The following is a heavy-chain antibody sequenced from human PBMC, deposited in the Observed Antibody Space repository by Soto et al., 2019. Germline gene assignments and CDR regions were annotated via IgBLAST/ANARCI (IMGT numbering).Heavy chain of an antibody. V-gene: IGHV4-31*03. CDR1: GGSISSGGYY. J-gene: IGHJ4*02. D-gene: IGHD1-26*01. Sequence: QVQLQESGPGLVKPSQTLSLTCTVSGGSISSGGYYWSWIRQHPGKGLEWIGYIYYSGSTYYNPSVKSRVTISXXPXKXXCTLKLSSVTAADTAVYSGARDVVGATLTTCYCDYWGQGTLVTVSS. CDR2: IYYSGST. CDR3: ARDVVGATLTTCYCDY.